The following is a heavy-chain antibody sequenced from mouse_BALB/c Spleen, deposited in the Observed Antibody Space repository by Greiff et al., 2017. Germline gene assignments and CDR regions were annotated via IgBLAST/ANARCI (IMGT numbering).Heavy chain of an antibody. CDR1: GFTFSSYA. J-gene: IGHJ3*01. Sequence: EVQLVESGGGLVKPGGSLKLSCAASGFTFSSYAMSWVRQSPEKRLEWVAEISSGGSYTYYPDTVTGRFTISRDNAKNTLYLEMSSLRSEDTAMYYCARDDYDRVFAYWGQGTLVTVSA. CDR3: ARDDYDRVFAY. CDR2: ISSGGSYT. V-gene: IGHV5-9-4*01. D-gene: IGHD2-4*01.